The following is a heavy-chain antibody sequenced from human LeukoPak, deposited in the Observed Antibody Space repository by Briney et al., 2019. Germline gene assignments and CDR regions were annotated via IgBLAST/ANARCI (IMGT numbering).Heavy chain of an antibody. V-gene: IGHV7-4-1*02. D-gene: IGHD2-15*01. CDR3: ARDLDSAAFDI. Sequence: GASVKVSCTASGYTFTSYAINWVRQAPGQGLEYMGWIRTSTGSPTYAQGFTGRFVFSLDTSVNTAYLQISSLKAEDTAVYDCARDLDSAAFDIWGQGTMVTVSS. CDR1: GYTFTSYA. CDR2: IRTSTGSP. J-gene: IGHJ3*02.